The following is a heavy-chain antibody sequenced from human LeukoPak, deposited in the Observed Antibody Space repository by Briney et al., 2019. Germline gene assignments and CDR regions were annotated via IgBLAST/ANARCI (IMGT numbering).Heavy chain of an antibody. CDR2: INHSGST. Sequence: SETLSLTCAVYGRSFSGYYWSWIRQPPGKGLEWIGEINHSGSTNYNPSLKSRVTISLDTSKNQFSLKLSSVTAADTAVYYCARGWFGESPLHYWGQGTLVTVSS. D-gene: IGHD3-10*01. CDR1: GRSFSGYY. V-gene: IGHV4-34*01. J-gene: IGHJ4*02. CDR3: ARGWFGESPLHY.